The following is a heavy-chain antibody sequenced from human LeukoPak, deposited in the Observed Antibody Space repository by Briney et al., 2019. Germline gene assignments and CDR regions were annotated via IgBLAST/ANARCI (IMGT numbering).Heavy chain of an antibody. CDR3: ARAREWELRAFWFDP. CDR2: IIPIFGTA. Sequence: SVKVSCKASGGTFSSYAISWVRQAPGQGLEWMGGIIPIFGTANYAQKFQGRVTITTDESTSTAYMELSSLRSEDTAVYYCARAREWELRAFWFDPWGQGTLVTVSS. J-gene: IGHJ5*02. D-gene: IGHD1-26*01. CDR1: GGTFSSYA. V-gene: IGHV1-69*05.